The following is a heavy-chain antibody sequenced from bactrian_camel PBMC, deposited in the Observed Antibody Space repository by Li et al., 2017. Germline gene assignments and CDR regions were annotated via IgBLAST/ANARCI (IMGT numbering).Heavy chain of an antibody. CDR1: GYSYNDYR. Sequence: HVQLVESGGGSVQAGGSLRLACEASGYSYNDYRMAWFRQAPGKEREGVASIYTSTDRTYYADSVKGRFAIWQDNSKATVYLEINYLRPEDTAMYYCAADLLLMRPLEASEYQYWGLGTQVTVS. CDR2: IYTSTDRT. V-gene: IGHV3S63*01. D-gene: IGHD8*01. CDR3: AADLLLMRPLEASEYQY. J-gene: IGHJ4*01.